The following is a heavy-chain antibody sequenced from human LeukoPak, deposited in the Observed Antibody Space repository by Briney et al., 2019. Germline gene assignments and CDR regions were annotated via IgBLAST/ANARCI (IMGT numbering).Heavy chain of an antibody. J-gene: IGHJ3*02. D-gene: IGHD5-18*01. CDR3: ASNTGGYSYGYGWGAFDI. Sequence: GGSLRLSCAASGFTFSTYWMSWVRQAPGKGLEWVANIRQDGSDKYYVDSVKGRFPISRDNAKNSLYLQMNSLRAEDTAVYYCASNTGGYSYGYGWGAFDIWGQGTMVTVSS. V-gene: IGHV3-7*01. CDR2: IRQDGSDK. CDR1: GFTFSTYW.